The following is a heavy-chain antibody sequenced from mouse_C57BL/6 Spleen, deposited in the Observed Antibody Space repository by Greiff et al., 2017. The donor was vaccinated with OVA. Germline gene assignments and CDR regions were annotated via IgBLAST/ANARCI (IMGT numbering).Heavy chain of an antibody. CDR1: GYSFTGYF. CDR2: INPYNGDT. J-gene: IGHJ4*01. D-gene: IGHD2-1*01. CDR3: ARRGNYSYAMDY. Sequence: EVQLQQSGPELVKPGDSVKISCKASGYSFTGYFMNWVMQSHGKSLEWIGRINPYNGDTFYNQKFKGKATLTVDKSSSTAHMELRSLTSEDSAVYYCARRGNYSYAMDYWGQGTSVTVSS. V-gene: IGHV1-20*01.